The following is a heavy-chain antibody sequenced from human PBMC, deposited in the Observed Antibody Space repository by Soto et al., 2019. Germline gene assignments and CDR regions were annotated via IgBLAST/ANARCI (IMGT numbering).Heavy chain of an antibody. V-gene: IGHV3-23*01. D-gene: IGHD2-8*01. J-gene: IGHJ6*02. Sequence: GGSLRLSCAASGFTFSSYAMSWVRQAPGKGLEWVSAISGSAGSIYYADSVKGRFTISRDNSMNTLYLQMNSLRAEDTAVYYCASNMVFRAYAMDVWGPGTTVTLSS. CDR1: GFTFSSYA. CDR2: ISGSAGSI. CDR3: ASNMVFRAYAMDV.